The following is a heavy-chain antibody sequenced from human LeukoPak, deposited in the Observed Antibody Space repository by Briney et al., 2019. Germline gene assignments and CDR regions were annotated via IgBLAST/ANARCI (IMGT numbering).Heavy chain of an antibody. CDR1: GGSISSSNW. V-gene: IGHV4-4*02. Sequence: SETLSLTCAVSGGSISSSNWWSWVRQPPGKGLEWIGEIYHSGSTNYNPSLKSRVTISGDTSKNQFSLKLSSVTAADTAVYYCARELRLGELSLVRFDPWGQGTLVTVSS. J-gene: IGHJ5*02. CDR2: IYHSGST. CDR3: ARELRLGELSLVRFDP. D-gene: IGHD3-16*02.